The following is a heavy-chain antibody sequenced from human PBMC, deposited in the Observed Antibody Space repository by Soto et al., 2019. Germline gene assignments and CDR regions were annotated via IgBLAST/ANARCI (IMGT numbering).Heavy chain of an antibody. J-gene: IGHJ6*03. CDR1: GYTFTSYD. D-gene: IGHD1-1*01. CDR2: MNPNGGNT. Sequence: ASVKVSCKASGYTFTSYDINWVRQATGQGLEWMGWMNPNGGNTGYAQKFQGRVTMTRNTSIGTAYMELSSLRSEDTAVYYCARVERYYYYYYLDVWGKGTTVTVSS. CDR3: ARVERYYYYYYLDV. V-gene: IGHV1-8*01.